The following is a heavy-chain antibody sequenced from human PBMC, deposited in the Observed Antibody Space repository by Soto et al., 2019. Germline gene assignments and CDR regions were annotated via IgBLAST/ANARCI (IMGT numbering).Heavy chain of an antibody. CDR2: INAGNGNT. V-gene: IGHV1-3*01. CDR1: GYTFTSYA. Sequence: QVQLVQSGAEVKKPGASVKVSCKASGYTFTSYAMHWVRQAPGQRLEWMGWINAGNGNTKYSRKFQGRVTITRDTSASTAYMELSSLRSEDTAVYYCAREFIVGGWGQGTLVTVSS. CDR3: AREFIVGG. J-gene: IGHJ4*02. D-gene: IGHD1-26*01.